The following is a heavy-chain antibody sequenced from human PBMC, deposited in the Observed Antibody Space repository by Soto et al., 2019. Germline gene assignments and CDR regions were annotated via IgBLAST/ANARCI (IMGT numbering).Heavy chain of an antibody. D-gene: IGHD1-26*01. CDR2: ISGSGRTI. CDR1: GLDFSSEV. Sequence: GGSLRLSCVASGLDFSSEVMCWVRQAPGKGLEWVSSISGSGRTIYHADSMRGRFAISRDNSKNSLYLQLNNLRVDDTAVYYCAKVGPSYYYGMDVWGQGTTVTVSS. V-gene: IGHV3-23*01. J-gene: IGHJ6*02. CDR3: AKVGPSYYYGMDV.